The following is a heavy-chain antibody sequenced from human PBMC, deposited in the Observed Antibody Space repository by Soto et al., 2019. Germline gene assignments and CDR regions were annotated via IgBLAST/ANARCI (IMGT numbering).Heavy chain of an antibody. Sequence: SGPTLVNPTETLTLTCTVSGFSLSNPRMGVSWIRQPPGKALEWLAHIFSNDEKSYSTSLKSRLTISRDTSKSQVVLTMTNMEHVDTATYYCARIQRISMIVVSKPYFDYWGQGAMVTVYS. CDR3: ARIQRISMIVVSKPYFDY. CDR2: IFSNDEK. V-gene: IGHV2-26*01. J-gene: IGHJ4*02. D-gene: IGHD3-22*01. CDR1: GFSLSNPRMG.